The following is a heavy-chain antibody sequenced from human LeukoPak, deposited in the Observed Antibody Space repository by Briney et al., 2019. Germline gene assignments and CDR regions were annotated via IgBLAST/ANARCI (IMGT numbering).Heavy chain of an antibody. J-gene: IGHJ5*02. D-gene: IGHD3-10*01. V-gene: IGHV1-69*13. CDR3: ARDVTMVRGARYRPYKWFDP. Sequence: ASVKVSCKASRGTFSSYAIIWVRQAPGQRLEWMGGIIPIFGTANYAQKSQGRVTISADESTSTVYMELSSLRSEDTAVYYCARDVTMVRGARYRPYKWFDPWGQGTLVTVSS. CDR2: IIPIFGTA. CDR1: RGTFSSYA.